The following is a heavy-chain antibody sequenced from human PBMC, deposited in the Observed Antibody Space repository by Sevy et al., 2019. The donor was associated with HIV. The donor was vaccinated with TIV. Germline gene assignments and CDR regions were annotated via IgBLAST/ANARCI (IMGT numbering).Heavy chain of an antibody. CDR1: GYTFTSYA. Sequence: ASVKVSCKASGYTFTSYAMHWVRQAPGQRLEWMGWINAGNGNTKYSQKFQGRVTITRDTSASTAYMELSSLRSEDTAVYYSAGDGKSQNTIRVGELSRPTRTFDYWGQGTLVTVSS. CDR3: AGDGKSQNTIRVGELSRPTRTFDY. J-gene: IGHJ4*02. V-gene: IGHV1-3*01. D-gene: IGHD3-16*02. CDR2: INAGNGNT.